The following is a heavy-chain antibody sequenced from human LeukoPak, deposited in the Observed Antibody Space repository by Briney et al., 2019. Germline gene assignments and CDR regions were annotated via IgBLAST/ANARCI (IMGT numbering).Heavy chain of an antibody. Sequence: PGGSLRLSCAASGFTFSSYGMHWVRQAPGKGLEWVAFIRYDGSNKYYADSVKGRFTISRDNSKNTLYLQMNSLRAEDTAVYYCAKAGNSSSWYYYYYYMEVWGKGTRSPSP. J-gene: IGHJ6*03. CDR2: IRYDGSNK. D-gene: IGHD6-13*01. V-gene: IGHV3-30*02. CDR3: AKAGNSSSWYYYYYYMEV. CDR1: GFTFSSYG.